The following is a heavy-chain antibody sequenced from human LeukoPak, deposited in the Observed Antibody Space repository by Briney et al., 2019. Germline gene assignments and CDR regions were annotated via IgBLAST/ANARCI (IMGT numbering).Heavy chain of an antibody. CDR3: ARGLVDYYYYYMDV. J-gene: IGHJ6*03. V-gene: IGHV4-39*07. Sequence: SETLSLTCTVSGGSISSSSYYWGWIRQPPGKGLEWIGSIYYSGSTYYNPSLKSRVTISVDTSKNQFSLKLSSVTAADTAVYYCARGLVDYYYYYMDVWGKGTTVTVSS. CDR2: IYYSGST. CDR1: GGSISSSSYY.